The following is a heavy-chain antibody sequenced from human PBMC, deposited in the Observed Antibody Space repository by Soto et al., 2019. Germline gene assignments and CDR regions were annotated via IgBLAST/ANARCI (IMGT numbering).Heavy chain of an antibody. CDR2: ISAYNGNT. CDR1: GYTSTSYG. J-gene: IGHJ4*02. D-gene: IGHD6-13*01. Sequence: ASLKVSCKASGYTSTSYGISWVLQAPGQGLEWMGWISAYNGNTNYAQKLQGRVTMTTDTSTSTAYMELRSLRSDDTAVYYCARVWHDPRDPFDYWGQGTLVTVSS. V-gene: IGHV1-18*01. CDR3: ARVWHDPRDPFDY.